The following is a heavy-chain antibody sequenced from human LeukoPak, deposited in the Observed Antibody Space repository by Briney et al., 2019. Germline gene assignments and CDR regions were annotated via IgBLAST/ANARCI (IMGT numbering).Heavy chain of an antibody. CDR1: GFTFSSYA. D-gene: IGHD3-9*01. V-gene: IGHV3-30*04. CDR2: ISYDGSNK. J-gene: IGHJ4*02. Sequence: GRSLRLSCAASGFTFSSYAMHWVRQAPGKGLEWVAVISYDGSNKYYADSVKGRFTISRDNSKNTLYLQMNSLRAEDTAVYYCASEIIFESFDYWGQGTLVTVSS. CDR3: ASEIIFESFDY.